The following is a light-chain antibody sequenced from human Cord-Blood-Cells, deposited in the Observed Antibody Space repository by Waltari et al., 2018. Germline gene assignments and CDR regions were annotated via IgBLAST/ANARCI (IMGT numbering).Light chain of an antibody. CDR3: QHHNSDPYT. CDR1: QGISSY. CDR2: APS. V-gene: IGKV1-9*01. J-gene: IGKJ2*01. Sequence: IQSPQSPSFLSASVGDRVPITCRASQGISSYLAWYQQKPGKAPKLLIYAPSTLQSAGPSRFGGSGSGTEVTHTISCQQPEDFGAYYCQHHNSDPYTFGQGTKLELK.